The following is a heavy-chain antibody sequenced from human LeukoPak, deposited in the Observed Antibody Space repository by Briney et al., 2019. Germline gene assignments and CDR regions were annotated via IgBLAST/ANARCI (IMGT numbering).Heavy chain of an antibody. CDR3: ARGGYCRCGSCYYYYGMDV. V-gene: IGHV1-69*04. CDR1: GGTFSSYA. D-gene: IGHD2-15*01. Sequence: ASVKVSCKASGGTFSSYAISWVRQAPGQGLEWMGRIIPILGIANYAQKFQGRVTITADKSTSTAYMGLSSLRSEDTAVYFCARGGYCRCGSCYYYYGMDVWGQGTTVTVSS. CDR2: IIPILGIA. J-gene: IGHJ6*02.